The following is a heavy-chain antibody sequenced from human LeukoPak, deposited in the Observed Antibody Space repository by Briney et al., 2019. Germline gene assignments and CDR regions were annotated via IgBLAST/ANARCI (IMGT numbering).Heavy chain of an antibody. D-gene: IGHD3-10*01. CDR2: VSSTGTS. V-gene: IGHV4-61*10. J-gene: IGHJ5*02. CDR1: GGSVSSGAYS. CDR3: AREYYGSGRNWFDP. Sequence: PSETLSLTCTVAGGSVSSGAYSWSWMRQSAGRGLEWIGLVSSTGTSKYNPSLRSRVTLSLDTAKNLFSLKLSSVTAADTAVYYCAREYYGSGRNWFDPWGQGTLVTVSS.